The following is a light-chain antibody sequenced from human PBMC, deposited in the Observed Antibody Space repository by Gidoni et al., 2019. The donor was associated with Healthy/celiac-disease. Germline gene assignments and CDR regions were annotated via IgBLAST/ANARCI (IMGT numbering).Light chain of an antibody. Sequence: QSALTQPRSVSGSPGQSVTISCTGTSSDVGGSNYVSWYQQHPGKAPKLMIDDVSKLPSGVPDRFSGSKSSNTASLTSSGLQAEDEDDYYCCSYAGSYTFVFGGGTKLTVL. CDR2: DVS. CDR3: CSYAGSYTFV. V-gene: IGLV2-11*01. J-gene: IGLJ2*01. CDR1: SSDVGGSNY.